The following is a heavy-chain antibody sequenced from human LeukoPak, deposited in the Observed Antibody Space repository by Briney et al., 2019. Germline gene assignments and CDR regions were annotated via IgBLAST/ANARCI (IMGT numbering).Heavy chain of an antibody. CDR1: GGSISSSSYY. J-gene: IGHJ4*02. Sequence: SETLSLTCTVSGGSISSSSYYWGWIRQPPGKALEWIGSIYYSGSTYYNPSLKSRVTISVDTSKNQFSLKLSSVTAADTAVYYCASHTYYYGSGSYREDHGAFDYWGQGTLVTVSS. D-gene: IGHD3-10*01. CDR3: ASHTYYYGSGSYREDHGAFDY. V-gene: IGHV4-39*07. CDR2: IYYSGST.